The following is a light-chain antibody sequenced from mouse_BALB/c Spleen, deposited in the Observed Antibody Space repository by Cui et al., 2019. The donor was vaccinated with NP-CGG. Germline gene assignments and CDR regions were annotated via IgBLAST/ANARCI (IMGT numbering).Light chain of an antibody. CDR2: GTN. CDR3: ALWYSNHWV. Sequence: QAVVPPESALTTSPGETVTLTCRSSTGAVTTSNYANWVQEKPDHLFTGLIGGTNNRAPGVPARFSGSLIGDKAALTITGAQTEDDAIYFCALWYSNHWVFGGGTKLTVL. V-gene: IGLV1*01. CDR1: TGAVTTSNY. J-gene: IGLJ1*01.